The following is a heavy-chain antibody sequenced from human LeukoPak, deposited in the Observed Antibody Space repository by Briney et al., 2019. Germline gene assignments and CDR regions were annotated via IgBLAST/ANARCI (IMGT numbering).Heavy chain of an antibody. J-gene: IGHJ6*04. Sequence: ASVKVSCKASGYMFTNYAMNWVRQAPGQGLEWMGRINTNAGNPTYAQGFTGRFVFSLDTSVSTAYLQISSLKAEDTAVYYCARDPGYYGSGRLLYYYYYYGMDVWGKGTTVTVSS. D-gene: IGHD3-10*01. CDR3: ARDPGYYGSGRLLYYYYYYGMDV. CDR2: INTNAGNP. CDR1: GYMFTNYA. V-gene: IGHV7-4-1*02.